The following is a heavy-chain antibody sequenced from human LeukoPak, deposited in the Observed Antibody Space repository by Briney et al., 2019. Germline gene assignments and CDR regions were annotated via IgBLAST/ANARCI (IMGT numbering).Heavy chain of an antibody. J-gene: IGHJ4*02. V-gene: IGHV3-11*01. D-gene: IGHD4/OR15-4a*01. CDR1: GFTFSDFY. Sequence: GRSLRLSCAASGFTFSDFYMSWIRQAPGKGLEWISYISQSGSDINYADSVRGRFTVSRDNAKNSLYLQMNSLRAEDTAVYYCATTARVGAHWGQGTLVTVSS. CDR3: ATTARVGAH. CDR2: ISQSGSDI.